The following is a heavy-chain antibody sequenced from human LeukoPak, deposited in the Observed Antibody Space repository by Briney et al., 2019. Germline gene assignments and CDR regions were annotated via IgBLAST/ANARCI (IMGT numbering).Heavy chain of an antibody. CDR3: ARGSYAYYDSSGSFDP. Sequence: GGSLRLSCAASGFTFSSYWMSWVRQAPGKGLEWVANIKQDGSEKYYVDSVKGRFTISRDNAKNSLYLQMNSLRAEDTAVYYCARGSYAYYDSSGSFDPWGQGTLVTVSS. V-gene: IGHV3-7*01. D-gene: IGHD3-22*01. J-gene: IGHJ5*02. CDR2: IKQDGSEK. CDR1: GFTFSSYW.